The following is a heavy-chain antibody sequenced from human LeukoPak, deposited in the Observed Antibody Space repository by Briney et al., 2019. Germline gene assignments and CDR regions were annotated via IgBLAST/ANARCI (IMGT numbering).Heavy chain of an antibody. CDR3: ARAGGSSWYVSLYY. V-gene: IGHV1-69*04. CDR1: GGTFSSNV. J-gene: IGHJ4*02. D-gene: IGHD6-13*01. CDR2: IIPIIGTP. Sequence: SVKVSCKASGGTFSSNVISWVRQAPGQGLEWMGRIIPIIGTPDYAQKFQGRVTITADKSTNTAYMELTSLKHEYTAVYYCARAGGSSWYVSLYYWGQGTLVTVSS.